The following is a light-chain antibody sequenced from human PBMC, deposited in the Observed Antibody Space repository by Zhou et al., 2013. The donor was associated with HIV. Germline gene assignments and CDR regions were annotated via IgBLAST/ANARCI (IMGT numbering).Light chain of an antibody. J-gene: IGKJ4*01. V-gene: IGKV2-24*01. CDR1: QSLVHHNGNTY. CDR3: LQSIDLPLT. CDR2: KIS. Sequence: DIVMTQTPLSLPVTLGQPASISCRSSQSLVHHNGNTYLTWLHQRPGQPPRLLIYKISNRFSGVPDRFSGSGAGTDFTLTISRVEAEDVGVYYCLQSIDLPLTFGGGTKVEIK.